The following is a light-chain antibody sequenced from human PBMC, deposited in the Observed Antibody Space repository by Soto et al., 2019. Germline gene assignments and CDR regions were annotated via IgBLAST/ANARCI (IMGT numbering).Light chain of an antibody. CDR1: SRDIGGYNY. CDR2: EVS. V-gene: IGLV2-14*01. Sequence: QSALTQPASVSGSPGQSITISCTGTSRDIGGYNYVSWYQQHPGKAPKLMIHEVSIRPSGVSHRFSGSKSGNTASLTISGLQAEDEADYYCCSYTSSSHVLFGGETKLTVL. J-gene: IGLJ2*01. CDR3: CSYTSSSHVL.